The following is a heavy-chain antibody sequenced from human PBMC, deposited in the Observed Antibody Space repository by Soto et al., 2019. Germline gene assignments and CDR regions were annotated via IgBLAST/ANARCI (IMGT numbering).Heavy chain of an antibody. J-gene: IGHJ6*02. CDR2: INTAGSTK. Sequence: EVQLVESGGNLVQPGGSLRLSCAASGFTFSNFEMHWVRQAPGKGLEWVSYINTAGSTKYYAESVKGRFTISRDNARNWLFLQMNSLRAEDTAVYYCARAECSSPDCLTAYYSYGLDVWGQGSTVTVSS. CDR1: GFTFSNFE. D-gene: IGHD3-9*01. V-gene: IGHV3-48*03. CDR3: ARAECSSPDCLTAYYSYGLDV.